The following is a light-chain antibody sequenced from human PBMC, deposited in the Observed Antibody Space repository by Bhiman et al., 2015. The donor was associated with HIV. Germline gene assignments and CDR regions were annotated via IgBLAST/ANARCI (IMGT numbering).Light chain of an antibody. CDR1: SGHSSYA. J-gene: IGLJ2*01. Sequence: SASLGASVNLTCTLSSGHSSYAIAWHQQQPEKGPRYLMKLNSDGSHSRGDGIPDRFSGSSSGAERYLTISSLQSEDEADYYCQTWGTGTVVFGGGTKLTVL. V-gene: IGLV4-69*01. CDR3: QTWGTGTVV. CDR2: LNSDGSH.